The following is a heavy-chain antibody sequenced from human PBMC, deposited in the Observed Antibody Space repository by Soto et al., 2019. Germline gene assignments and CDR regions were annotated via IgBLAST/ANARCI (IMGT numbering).Heavy chain of an antibody. V-gene: IGHV4-59*08. J-gene: IGHJ4*02. Sequence: SETLSLTCTVSGGSISSYCWSWIRQPPGKGLEWIGYIYDSGTTNYHPSLKSRVIISVDTSKNQFSLKLSSVTAADTAVYYCARGPIGWYFDYWGQGTLVTLSS. CDR1: GGSISSYC. D-gene: IGHD2-15*01. CDR2: IYDSGTT. CDR3: ARGPIGWYFDY.